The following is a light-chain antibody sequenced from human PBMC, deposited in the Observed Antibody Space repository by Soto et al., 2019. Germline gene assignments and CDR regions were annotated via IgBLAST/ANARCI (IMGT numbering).Light chain of an antibody. V-gene: IGKV3-15*01. CDR2: GAS. CDR3: QQRSNWPT. Sequence: DIVMTQSPATLSVSPGESATLSCRASHSVGSSLAWYQQRPGQAPRLLIYGASTRATGIPARFSGSGSGTDFTLTISSLEPEDLAVYYCQQRSNWPTFGQGTKVDIK. J-gene: IGKJ1*01. CDR1: HSVGSS.